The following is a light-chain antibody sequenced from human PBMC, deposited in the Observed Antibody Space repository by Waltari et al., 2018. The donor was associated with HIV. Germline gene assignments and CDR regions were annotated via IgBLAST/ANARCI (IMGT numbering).Light chain of an antibody. CDR1: SSNIGSNT. Sequence: QSVLTQPPSASGTPGQRVTISCSGSSSNIGSNTVNWYQQLPRTAPKLLMYSNKQRPAGVPDRFSGSKSGTSASLAINGLQSEDEADYYCAAWDDSLNGVVFGGGTKLTVL. J-gene: IGLJ2*01. CDR3: AAWDDSLNGVV. V-gene: IGLV1-44*01. CDR2: SNK.